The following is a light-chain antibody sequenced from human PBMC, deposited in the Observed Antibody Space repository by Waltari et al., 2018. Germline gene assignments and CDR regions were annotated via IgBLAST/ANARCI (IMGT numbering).Light chain of an antibody. V-gene: IGLV4-69*01. CDR3: QTGGHGTWV. CDR1: SGHSSNT. CDR2: VNSDCSH. Sequence: QLVLTQSPSASASLGASVKLTCTLSSGHSSNTIAWPQQQPEKGPRYLMKVNSDCSHSKGDEIPDRFSGSSSGAERYLTISRLQSEDEADYYCQTGGHGTWVFGGGTKLTVL. J-gene: IGLJ3*02.